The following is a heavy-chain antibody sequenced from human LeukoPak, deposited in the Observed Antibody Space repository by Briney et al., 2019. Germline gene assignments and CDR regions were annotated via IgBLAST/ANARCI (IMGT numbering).Heavy chain of an antibody. V-gene: IGHV3-30*02. J-gene: IGHJ4*02. Sequence: GGSLRLSCAASEFTFSSYGMHWVRQAPGKGLEWVAFIRYDGSNEYYTDSVKGRFTISRDNSKNTLYLQTNSLRAEDTAVYYCAKLVIYDSSGYADYWGQGALITVSS. CDR3: AKLVIYDSSGYADY. CDR1: EFTFSSYG. CDR2: IRYDGSNE. D-gene: IGHD3-22*01.